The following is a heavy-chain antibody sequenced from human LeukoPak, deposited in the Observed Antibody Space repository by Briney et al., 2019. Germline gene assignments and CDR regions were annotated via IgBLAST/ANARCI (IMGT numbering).Heavy chain of an antibody. V-gene: IGHV3-9*01. J-gene: IGHJ5*02. D-gene: IGHD3-3*01. CDR1: GFTFDGYS. Sequence: FLRPSCAASGFTFDGYSLHRGPPAPGKGLGGVSGICWNSGSIGYADSVKGRFTISRDNAKNSLYLQMNSLRAEDTALYYCAKASSGYPSSANNWFDPWGQGTLVTVSS. CDR2: ICWNSGSI. CDR3: AKASSGYPSSANNWFDP.